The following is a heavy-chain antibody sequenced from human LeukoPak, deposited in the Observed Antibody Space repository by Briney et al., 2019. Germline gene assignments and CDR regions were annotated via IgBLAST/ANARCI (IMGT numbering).Heavy chain of an antibody. V-gene: IGHV3-53*01. J-gene: IGHJ4*02. Sequence: GGSLRLSCAASGFTVSSNYMSWVRQAPGKGLECVSVIYSGGSTYYADSVKGRFTISRDDSKNTLYLQMNSLRAEDTAVYYCAGRGGFSSGSYNYWGQGTLVTVSS. CDR2: IYSGGST. D-gene: IGHD1-26*01. CDR1: GFTVSSNY. CDR3: AGRGGFSSGSYNY.